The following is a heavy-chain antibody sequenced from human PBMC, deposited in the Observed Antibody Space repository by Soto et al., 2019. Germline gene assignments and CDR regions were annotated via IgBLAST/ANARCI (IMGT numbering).Heavy chain of an antibody. CDR2: IYHGGTI. D-gene: IGHD7-27*01. Sequence: QVQLQESGPGLVKPSQTLSLTCTVSGGSISSNYYCWRWIRQSPDRGLEWIGHIYHGGTIYNKPSLASRITISVDTSKTQSSLDLNSVTAADTAVYYCARGPSGDKVDYWGQGILVTASS. J-gene: IGHJ4*02. CDR1: GGSISSNYYC. V-gene: IGHV4-30-4*01. CDR3: ARGPSGDKVDY.